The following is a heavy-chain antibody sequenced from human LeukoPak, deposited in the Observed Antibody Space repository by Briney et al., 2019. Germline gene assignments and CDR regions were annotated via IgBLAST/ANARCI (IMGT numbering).Heavy chain of an antibody. J-gene: IGHJ4*02. V-gene: IGHV3-73*01. CDR3: XXXXXXXXXY. Sequence: GGSLRLSRAASGFTFSGSAMHWVRQASGKGLEWVGRIRSKANSYATAYAASVXGRFTISRDDSKNTAYLQMNSLKTEDTAVXXXXXXXXXXXXYXGQGTLVTVSX. CDR1: GFTFSGSA. CDR2: IRSKANSYAT.